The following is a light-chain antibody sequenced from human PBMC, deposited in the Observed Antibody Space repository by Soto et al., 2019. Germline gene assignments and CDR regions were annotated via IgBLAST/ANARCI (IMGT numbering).Light chain of an antibody. Sequence: EIVMTQSPATLSVSPGERATLSCRASQSVSSNLAWYQQKLGQAPRLLIYGASTRATGIPARFSGSGSGTVFTLTISSLQYEDVAVYCCQQYTNWPRSFGQGTKVEIK. CDR3: QQYTNWPRS. J-gene: IGKJ1*01. V-gene: IGKV3-15*01. CDR2: GAS. CDR1: QSVSSN.